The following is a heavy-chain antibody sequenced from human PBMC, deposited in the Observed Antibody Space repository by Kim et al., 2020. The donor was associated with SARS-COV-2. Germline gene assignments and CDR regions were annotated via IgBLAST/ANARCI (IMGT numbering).Heavy chain of an antibody. CDR3: ARRAATAGGYWYFDL. CDR2: SNSGGSSR. CDR1: GFTFSSYC. Sequence: GGSLRLSCAASGFTFSSYCMHWVRQAPGKGLEWVSRSNSGGSSRNYADSVKGRFSISRDNAKNTLYLQMNSLRAEDTTVYYCARRAATAGGYWYFDLWGRGTLVTVSS. V-gene: IGHV3-74*01. D-gene: IGHD6-13*01. J-gene: IGHJ2*01.